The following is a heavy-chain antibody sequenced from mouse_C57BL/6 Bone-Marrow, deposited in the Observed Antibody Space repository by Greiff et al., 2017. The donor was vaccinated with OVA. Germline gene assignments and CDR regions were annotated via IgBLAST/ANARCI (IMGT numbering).Heavy chain of an antibody. CDR3: ARYEEAKDY. Sequence: QVQLQQPGAELVRPGTSVKLSCKASGYTFTSYWMHWVKQRPGQGLAWIGVIDPSDSYTNYNQKLKGKATLTVDTSSSTTYMQLSSLTSEDSAIYYSARYEEAKDYRGQGTSVTVSS. J-gene: IGHJ4*01. V-gene: IGHV1-59*01. CDR2: IDPSDSYT. CDR1: GYTFTSYW. D-gene: IGHD2-3*01.